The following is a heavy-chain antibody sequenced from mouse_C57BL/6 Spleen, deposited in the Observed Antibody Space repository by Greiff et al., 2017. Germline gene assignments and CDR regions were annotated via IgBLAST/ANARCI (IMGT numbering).Heavy chain of an antibody. CDR1: GYTFTSYW. CDR3: ATYGSGGYFDV. Sequence: QVQLQQSGAELAKPGASVKLSCKASGYTFTSYWMHWVKQRPGQGLEWIGYISRSSGYTKYKQKFKDRVTLSTDKSTSTAYMQLSSLTYEDSAVYYCATYGSGGYFDVWGTGTTVTVSS. D-gene: IGHD1-1*01. J-gene: IGHJ1*03. V-gene: IGHV1-7*01. CDR2: ISRSSGYT.